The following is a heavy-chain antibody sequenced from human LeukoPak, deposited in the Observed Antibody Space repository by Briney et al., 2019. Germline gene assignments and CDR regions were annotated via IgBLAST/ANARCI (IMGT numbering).Heavy chain of an antibody. Sequence: SEPLTLICTVSGGSISSSSDHWGWIPQHPGKGLEGIGSFYYRGSTYYNPSLKSRVTISVDTSKNQFSLKLSSVTAADTAVYYCARHYDRDACDIWGQGTMVGVSS. V-gene: IGHV4-39*01. CDR1: GGSISSSSDH. CDR3: ARHYDRDACDI. CDR2: FYYRGST. J-gene: IGHJ3*02. D-gene: IGHD3-22*01.